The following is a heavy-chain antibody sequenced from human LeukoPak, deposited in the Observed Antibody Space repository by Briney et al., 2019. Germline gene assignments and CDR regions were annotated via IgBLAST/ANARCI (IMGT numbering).Heavy chain of an antibody. Sequence: GGSLRLSCAASGFTFSSYAIHWVRQAPGKGLEWVAVISYDGSNKYYADSVKGRFTISRDDSKNTLYLQMNSLRAVDTAVYYCARTKTGYSSGWSGDLDYWGQGTLVTVSS. CDR3: ARTKTGYSSGWSGDLDY. D-gene: IGHD6-19*01. V-gene: IGHV3-30*04. CDR1: GFTFSSYA. CDR2: ISYDGSNK. J-gene: IGHJ4*02.